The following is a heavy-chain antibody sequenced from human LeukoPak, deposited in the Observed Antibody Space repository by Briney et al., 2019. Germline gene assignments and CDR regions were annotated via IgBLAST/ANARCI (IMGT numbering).Heavy chain of an antibody. J-gene: IGHJ4*02. V-gene: IGHV3-23*01. CDR1: GFTFRTSG. CDR2: ISGSGVST. D-gene: IGHD5-18*01. CDR3: AKEYGYTYGEFDY. Sequence: GGSLRLSCAASGFTFRTSGMSWVRQAPGKGLEWVSAISGSGVSTYYADSVKGRFTISRDNSKNTLYPQMNSLRAEDTAVYYCAKEYGYTYGEFDYWGQGTLVTVSS.